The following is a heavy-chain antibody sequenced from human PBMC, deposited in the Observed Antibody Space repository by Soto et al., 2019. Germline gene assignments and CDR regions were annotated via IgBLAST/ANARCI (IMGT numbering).Heavy chain of an antibody. Sequence: QVQLVQSGAEVKTPGSSLKVSCTVSGSRFSNYVISWVRQAPGHGLEWLGRIIPIFNTTQYAQKFQGRVXXXXXKSTNTAXXXXXXXXSDDTXXXXXXXXXRGKKAGYXXXXXXXXWGQ. CDR2: IIPIFNTT. D-gene: IGHD2-2*02. CDR3: XXXXRGKKAGYXXXXXXXX. V-gene: IGHV1-69*06. CDR1: GSRFSNYV. J-gene: IGHJ1*01.